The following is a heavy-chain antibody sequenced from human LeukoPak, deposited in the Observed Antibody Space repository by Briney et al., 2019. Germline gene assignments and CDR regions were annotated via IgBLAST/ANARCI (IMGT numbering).Heavy chain of an antibody. CDR1: GFTFSSYG. J-gene: IGHJ4*02. CDR2: ISYDGSNK. CDR3: AKRWTGTTTGQQDY. D-gene: IGHD1-1*01. Sequence: PGGSLRLSCAASGFTFSSYGMHWVRQAPGKGLEWVAVISYDGSNKYYADSVKGRFTISRDNSKNTLYLQMNSLRAEDTAVYYCAKRWTGTTTGQQDYWGQGTLVTVSS. V-gene: IGHV3-30*18.